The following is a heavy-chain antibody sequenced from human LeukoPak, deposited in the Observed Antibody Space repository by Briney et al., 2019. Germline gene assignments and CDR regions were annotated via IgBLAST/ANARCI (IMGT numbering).Heavy chain of an antibody. J-gene: IGHJ4*02. CDR3: ARGDGIAAAGTSFDY. Sequence: GGSLRLSCAASGFTFSSYSMNWVRQAPGKGLEWVSSISSSSSYIYYADSVKGRFTISRDNAKNSLYLQMNSLRAEDTAVYHCARGDGIAAAGTSFDYWGQGTLVTVSS. CDR1: GFTFSSYS. D-gene: IGHD6-13*01. V-gene: IGHV3-21*01. CDR2: ISSSSSYI.